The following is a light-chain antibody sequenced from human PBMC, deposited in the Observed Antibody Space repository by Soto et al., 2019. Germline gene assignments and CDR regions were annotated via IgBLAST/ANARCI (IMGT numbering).Light chain of an antibody. J-gene: IGKJ4*01. V-gene: IGKV4-1*01. CDR3: QQYYSTPLT. CDR2: WAS. Sequence: DIVMTQSPDSLAVSLCERATLNCKSSQSVLYTSNNKNYLAWYQQKPGQPPKLLIYWASTRESGVPDRFSGSGSGTDFTLTISSLQAEDVAVYYCQQYYSTPLTFGGGTKVDI. CDR1: QSVLYTSNNKNY.